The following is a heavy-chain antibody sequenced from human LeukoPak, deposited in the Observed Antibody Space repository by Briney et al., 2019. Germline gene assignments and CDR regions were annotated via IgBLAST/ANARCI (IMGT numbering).Heavy chain of an antibody. Sequence: GGSLRLSCAASGFTFSSYGMHWVRQAPGKGLEWVAVIWYDGSNKYYADSVKGRFTISRDNSKNTLSLQMNSLRAEDTAVYYCAKDRGRYGFWSGCDYWGQGTLVTVSS. CDR1: GFTFSSYG. J-gene: IGHJ4*02. CDR2: IWYDGSNK. V-gene: IGHV3-30*02. CDR3: AKDRGRYGFWSGCDY. D-gene: IGHD3-3*01.